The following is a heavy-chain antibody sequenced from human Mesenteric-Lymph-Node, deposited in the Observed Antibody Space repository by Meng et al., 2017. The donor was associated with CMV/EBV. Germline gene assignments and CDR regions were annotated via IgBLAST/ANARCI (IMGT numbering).Heavy chain of an antibody. CDR3: ARDNGSGSALSYFRD. D-gene: IGHD3-10*01. CDR1: GDSISRTYW. V-gene: IGHV4-4*02. Sequence: GDSISRTYWWSWVRQAPGKGLEWIGEIYYSGTTNYNPSLKSRVTLSVDKSKNHFSLKVTSVTAADTAVYYCARDNGSGSALSYFRDWGQGTLVTVSS. J-gene: IGHJ1*01. CDR2: IYYSGTT.